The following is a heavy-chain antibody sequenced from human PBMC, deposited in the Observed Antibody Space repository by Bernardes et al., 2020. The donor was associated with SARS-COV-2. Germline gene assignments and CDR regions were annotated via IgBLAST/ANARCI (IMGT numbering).Heavy chain of an antibody. D-gene: IGHD3-10*01. Sequence: GGFVIPSCAASGFTFSRYSRNWVRQAPGKGLEWVSAISTSGNYIFHADSVKGRFTVSRDNAKNLLYLQMNSLRVTDTAVYYCTIGDSGFDYWGQGTLVTVSS. CDR2: ISTSGNYI. CDR3: TIGDSGFDY. CDR1: GFTFSRYS. V-gene: IGHV3-21*03. J-gene: IGHJ4*02.